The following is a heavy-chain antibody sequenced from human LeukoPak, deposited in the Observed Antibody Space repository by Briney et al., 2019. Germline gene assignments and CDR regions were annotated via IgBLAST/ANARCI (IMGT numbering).Heavy chain of an antibody. CDR3: ARRLPRYCSSTSCTPFDY. J-gene: IGHJ4*02. V-gene: IGHV3-7*01. CDR1: GFTFSSYW. CDR2: IKTDGSEK. D-gene: IGHD2-2*01. Sequence: GGSLRLSCAASGFTFSSYWMSWFRQAPGKGLEWVANIKTDGSEKYYVDSVKGRFTISRDNAKNSLYLQMNSLRAADTAVYYCARRLPRYCSSTSCTPFDYWGQGTLVTVSS.